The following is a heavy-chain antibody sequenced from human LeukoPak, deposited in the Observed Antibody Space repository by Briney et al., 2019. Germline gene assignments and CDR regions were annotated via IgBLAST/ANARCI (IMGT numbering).Heavy chain of an antibody. CDR2: IYTSGST. D-gene: IGHD5-12*01. Sequence: ASETLSLTCTVSGGSISSGSYYWSWIRQPAGKGLERIGRIYTSGSTNYNPSLKSPDTISIDTSKNQFSLKLSSVTAADTAVYYCATRVAMVDYWGQGTLVTVSS. J-gene: IGHJ4*02. CDR3: ATRVAMVDY. V-gene: IGHV4-61*02. CDR1: GGSISSGSYY.